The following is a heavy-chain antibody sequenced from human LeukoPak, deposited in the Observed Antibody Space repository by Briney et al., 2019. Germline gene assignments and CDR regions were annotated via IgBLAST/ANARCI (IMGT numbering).Heavy chain of an antibody. D-gene: IGHD6-13*01. CDR2: LRSGGST. J-gene: IGHJ4*02. V-gene: IGHV3-53*01. Sequence: GGSLRLSCAASGFTVSSNYMGWVRQAPGKGLEWVSGLRSGGSTYYADSVKGRFTISGDNSKSTLFIQMDSLRAEDTAMYYCARDRSGGTGFDYWGQGTQVTVSS. CDR3: ARDRSGGTGFDY. CDR1: GFTVSSNY.